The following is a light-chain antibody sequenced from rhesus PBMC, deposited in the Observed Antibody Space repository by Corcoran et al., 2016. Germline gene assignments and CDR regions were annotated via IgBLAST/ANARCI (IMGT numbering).Light chain of an antibody. V-gene: IGKV1-19*01. CDR2: AAS. CDR3: QQYDDLPRT. Sequence: DIQMTQSPSSLSASVGDKVTITCHVSQDISSWLAWYQQKPGKAPKPLIYAASSLQSGVPSRFSVSESGTDYTLTISSLQPEDFATYYCQQYDDLPRTFGQGTKVEIK. CDR1: QDISSW. J-gene: IGKJ1*01.